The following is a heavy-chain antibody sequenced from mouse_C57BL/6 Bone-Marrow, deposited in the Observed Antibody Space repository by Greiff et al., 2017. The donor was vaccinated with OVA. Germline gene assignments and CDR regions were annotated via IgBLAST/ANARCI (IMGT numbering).Heavy chain of an antibody. Sequence: QVQLQQSGAELMKPGASVKLSCKATGYTFTGYWIEWVKQRPGHGLEWIGEILPGSGSTNYNEKFKGKATFTADTSSNTAYMQLSSLTTKDSAIYYCARSTVVATRYFDVWGTGTTVTVSS. V-gene: IGHV1-9*01. CDR3: ARSTVVATRYFDV. D-gene: IGHD1-1*01. J-gene: IGHJ1*03. CDR1: GYTFTGYW. CDR2: ILPGSGST.